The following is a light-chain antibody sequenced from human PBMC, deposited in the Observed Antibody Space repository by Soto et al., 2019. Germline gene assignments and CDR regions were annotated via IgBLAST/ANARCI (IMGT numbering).Light chain of an antibody. V-gene: IGKV1-33*01. CDR1: QDISNY. CDR2: DAS. Sequence: DLQMTRSPSSLSASVGDRVTITCQASQDISNYLNWFQVKPGKAPKLLIYDASNLETGVPSRFSGRGSGTDYTFTIRSLQPEDSATYYCQQYDNLPLTFGGGTKVEI. CDR3: QQYDNLPLT. J-gene: IGKJ4*01.